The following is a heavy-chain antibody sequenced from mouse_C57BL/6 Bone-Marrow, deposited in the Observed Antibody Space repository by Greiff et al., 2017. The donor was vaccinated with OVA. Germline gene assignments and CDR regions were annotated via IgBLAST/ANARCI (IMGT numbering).Heavy chain of an antibody. CDR1: GYAFTNYL. V-gene: IGHV1-54*01. CDR3: ARRANRDRDYYAMDY. D-gene: IGHD4-1*01. CDR2: INPGSGGT. Sequence: QVQLQQSGAELVRPGTSVKVSCKASGYAFTNYLIEWVKQRPGQGLEWIGVINPGSGGTNYNEKFKGKATLTADKSSSTAYMQLSSLTSEDSAVYFCARRANRDRDYYAMDYWGQGTSVTVSS. J-gene: IGHJ4*01.